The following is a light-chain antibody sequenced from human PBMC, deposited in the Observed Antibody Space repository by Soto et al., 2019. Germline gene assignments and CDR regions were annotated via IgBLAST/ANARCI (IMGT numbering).Light chain of an antibody. CDR2: GNS. J-gene: IGLJ2*01. V-gene: IGLV1-40*01. Sequence: QAVVTQPPSVSGAPGQRVTISCTGSSSNIGAGYDVHWYQQLPGTAPKLLIYGNSNRPSGVPDRFSGSKSGTSASLAITGLQAEDEADYYCQSYDSSLSEVVFGRGTKVTVL. CDR1: SSNIGAGYD. CDR3: QSYDSSLSEVV.